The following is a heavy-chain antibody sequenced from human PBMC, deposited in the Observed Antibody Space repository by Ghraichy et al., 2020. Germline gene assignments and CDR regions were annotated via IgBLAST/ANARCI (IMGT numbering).Heavy chain of an antibody. CDR2: IKQDGSEK. CDR3: ARGYGPEGFDY. Sequence: GGSLRLSCADSGFTFSNYWMSWVRQAPGKGLEWVANIKQDGSEKYYVDSVKGRFTISRDNAKNSLYLQMNSLRAEDTAVYYCARGYGPEGFDYWGQGTLVTVSS. V-gene: IGHV3-7*03. J-gene: IGHJ4*02. CDR1: GFTFSNYW. D-gene: IGHD1-14*01.